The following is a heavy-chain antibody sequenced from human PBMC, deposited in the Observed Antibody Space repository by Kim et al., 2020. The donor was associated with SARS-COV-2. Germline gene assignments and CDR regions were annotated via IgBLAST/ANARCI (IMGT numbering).Heavy chain of an antibody. Sequence: GGSLRLSCAASGFTFSSYGMHWVRQAPGKGLEWVAVISYDGSNKYYADSVKGRFTISRDNSKNTLYLQMNSLRAEDTAVYYCAKDIGSGRRRAFDIWCQGTMVTVSS. V-gene: IGHV3-30*18. CDR1: GFTFSSYG. J-gene: IGHJ3*02. CDR3: AKDIGSGRRRAFDI. CDR2: ISYDGSNK. D-gene: IGHD3-10*01.